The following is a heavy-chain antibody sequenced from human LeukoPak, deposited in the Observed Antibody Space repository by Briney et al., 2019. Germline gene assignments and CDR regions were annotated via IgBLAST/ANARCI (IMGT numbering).Heavy chain of an antibody. CDR1: GFTFSNYA. J-gene: IGHJ4*02. D-gene: IGHD4-17*01. Sequence: GGSLRLSCAASGFTFSNYAMNWVRQAPGKGLEWVSGLSGSGGRTYYADSVKGRFTISRDSSKNTLYLQMNTLRAEDTAIYYCAKDRYGDYSQDYWGQGTLVIVSS. CDR2: LSGSGGRT. CDR3: AKDRYGDYSQDY. V-gene: IGHV3-23*01.